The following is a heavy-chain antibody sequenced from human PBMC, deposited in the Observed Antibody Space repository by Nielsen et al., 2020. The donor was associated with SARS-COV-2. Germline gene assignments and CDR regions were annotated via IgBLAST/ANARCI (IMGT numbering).Heavy chain of an antibody. CDR2: ISGSGGST. Sequence: GESLKISCAASGFTFSSYAMSWVRQAPGKGLEWVSAISGSGGSTYYADSVKGRFTISRDNSKNTLYLQMNSLRAEDTAVYYCAALWFGDSDAFDIWGQGTMVTVSS. D-gene: IGHD3-10*01. V-gene: IGHV3-23*01. CDR3: AALWFGDSDAFDI. J-gene: IGHJ3*02. CDR1: GFTFSSYA.